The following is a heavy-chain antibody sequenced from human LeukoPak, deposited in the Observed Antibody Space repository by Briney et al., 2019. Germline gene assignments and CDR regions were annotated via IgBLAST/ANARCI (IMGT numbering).Heavy chain of an antibody. CDR3: AKDISDNWNYVGAFDI. D-gene: IGHD1-7*01. Sequence: GGSLRLSCAASGFIFSNYGMNWVRQAPGKGLEWVSYISTSSSTIYYADSVKGRFTISRDNAKNSLYLQMNSLRAEDTALYYCAKDISDNWNYVGAFDIWGQGTMVTVSS. CDR1: GFIFSNYG. CDR2: ISTSSSTI. J-gene: IGHJ3*02. V-gene: IGHV3-48*04.